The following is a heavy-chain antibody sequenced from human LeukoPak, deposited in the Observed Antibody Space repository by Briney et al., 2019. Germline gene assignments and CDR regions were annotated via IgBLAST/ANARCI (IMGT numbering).Heavy chain of an antibody. CDR1: GYTFTSYY. J-gene: IGHJ4*02. V-gene: IGHV1-46*01. D-gene: IGHD6-19*01. CDR3: ARALTGYSSGWYRLLDY. Sequence: GASVKVSCKAPGYTFTSYYMHWVRQVPGQGLEWMGIINPSGGSTSYAQKFQGRVTMTRDTSTSTVYMELSSLRSEDTAVYYCARALTGYSSGWYRLLDYWGQGTLVTVSS. CDR2: INPSGGST.